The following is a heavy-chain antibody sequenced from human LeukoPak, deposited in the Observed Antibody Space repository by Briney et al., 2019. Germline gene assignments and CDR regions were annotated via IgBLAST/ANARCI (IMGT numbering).Heavy chain of an antibody. CDR2: ISSSSSPI. Sequence: GGSLRLSCAASGFTFSTYSMNWVRQAPGKGLEWVSYISSSSSPIYYADSVKGRFTISRDNAKNSLYLQMNSLRTEDTAVYYCARAPPTTTDYGDYLTRWDYFDYWGQGTLVTVSS. CDR3: ARAPPTTTDYGDYLTRWDYFDY. D-gene: IGHD4-17*01. CDR1: GFTFSTYS. V-gene: IGHV3-48*01. J-gene: IGHJ4*02.